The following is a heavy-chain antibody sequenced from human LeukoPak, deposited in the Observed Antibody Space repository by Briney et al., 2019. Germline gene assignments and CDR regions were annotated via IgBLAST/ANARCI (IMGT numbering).Heavy chain of an antibody. V-gene: IGHV4-4*07. D-gene: IGHD1-26*01. CDR2: IYSSGRT. J-gene: IGHJ4*02. CDR3: AKLGNQWELRPDY. CDR1: RGSISTYF. Sequence: SETLSLTCTVSRGSISTYFWSWIRQPAGKGLEWIGHIYSSGRTNYNPSLKSRVTMSVDTSKNQFSLRLSSVTAADTAVYYCAKLGNQWELRPDYWGQGALVTVSS.